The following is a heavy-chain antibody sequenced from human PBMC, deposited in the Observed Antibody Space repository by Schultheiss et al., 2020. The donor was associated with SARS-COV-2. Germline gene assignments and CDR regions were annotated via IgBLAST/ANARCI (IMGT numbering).Heavy chain of an antibody. J-gene: IGHJ2*01. CDR3: AKAIPYWNFDL. CDR2: IYSGGST. CDR1: GFTVSSNY. V-gene: IGHV3-53*01. Sequence: GGSLRLSCAASGFTVSSNYMTWVHQAPGKGLEWVSVIYSGGSTYYADSVKGRFSISRDNSQNTLNLQMNSLRAEDTAIYYCAKAIPYWNFDLWGRGALVTVSS.